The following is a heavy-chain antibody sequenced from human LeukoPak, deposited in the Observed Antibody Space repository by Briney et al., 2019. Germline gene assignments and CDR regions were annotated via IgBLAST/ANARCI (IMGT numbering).Heavy chain of an antibody. J-gene: IGHJ1*01. D-gene: IGHD4-17*01. CDR2: IKRKADGGTI. V-gene: IGHV3-15*01. CDR3: TTDYGDSGYFQH. Sequence: GGSLRLSCAASGLTFKNAWMSWVRQAPGKGLEWIGRIKRKADGGTIDYAAPVKARFTISRDDSKNTLYLQMNSLKIEDTAVYYCTTDYGDSGYFQHWGQGTLVTVSS. CDR1: GLTFKNAW.